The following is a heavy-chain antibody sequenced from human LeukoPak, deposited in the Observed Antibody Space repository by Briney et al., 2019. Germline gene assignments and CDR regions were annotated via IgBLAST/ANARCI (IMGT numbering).Heavy chain of an antibody. CDR1: GGSFSGYY. Sequence: SETLSVTCAVYGGSFSGYYWTWSRQPAGKGLEWIGRMYTTGNTDYNPSLKSRVTISVDTSKNQYSLKLSSVSAADTAVYYCARDRGISVARGVPSWFDPWGQGTLVTVSS. J-gene: IGHJ5*02. D-gene: IGHD3-10*01. V-gene: IGHV4-4*07. CDR2: MYTTGNT. CDR3: ARDRGISVARGVPSWFDP.